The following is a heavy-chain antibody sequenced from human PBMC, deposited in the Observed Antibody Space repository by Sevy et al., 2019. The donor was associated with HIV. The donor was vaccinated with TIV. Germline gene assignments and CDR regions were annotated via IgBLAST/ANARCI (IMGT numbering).Heavy chain of an antibody. J-gene: IGHJ4*02. V-gene: IGHV4-59*13. Sequence: SETLSLPCTVSGGSTSLYYWSWIRQPPGKGLEWIGYIYFTGSTDYNPSLKSRVTISLDTSKNQFSLKLTSVTAADTAVYYCARAPLISLDILGATSVFDSWGQGTPVTVSS. CDR1: GGSTSLYY. CDR3: ARAPLISLDILGATSVFDS. D-gene: IGHD1-26*01. CDR2: IYFTGST.